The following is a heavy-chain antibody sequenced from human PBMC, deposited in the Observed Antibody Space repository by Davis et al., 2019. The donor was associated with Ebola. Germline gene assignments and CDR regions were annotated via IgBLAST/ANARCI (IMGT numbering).Heavy chain of an antibody. CDR1: GFTFSSYW. D-gene: IGHD1-26*01. CDR3: ARDLGYSGSYTPTGFDY. J-gene: IGHJ4*02. V-gene: IGHV3-74*01. Sequence: GESLKISCAASGFTFSSYWMHWVRQAPGKGLVWVSRINSDGSSTSYADSVKGRFTISRDNAKNTLYLQMNSLRAEDTAVYYCARDLGYSGSYTPTGFDYWGQGTLVTVSS. CDR2: INSDGSST.